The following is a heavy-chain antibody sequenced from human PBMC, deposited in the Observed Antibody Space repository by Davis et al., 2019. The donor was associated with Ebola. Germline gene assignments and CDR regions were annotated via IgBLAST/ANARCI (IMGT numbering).Heavy chain of an antibody. V-gene: IGHV1-18*01. CDR3: ARGEDWNYAPVFDV. CDR2: ITGYNGGT. CDR1: GYSFTTYD. Sequence: ASVKVSCKTSGYSFTTYDITWVRQAPGQGLEWMGWITGYNGGTNYEKKLQDRVTMTIDPATDTAYMELRGLTSDDTAMYYCARGEDWNYAPVFDVWGQGTPVTVAS. D-gene: IGHD1-7*01. J-gene: IGHJ3*01.